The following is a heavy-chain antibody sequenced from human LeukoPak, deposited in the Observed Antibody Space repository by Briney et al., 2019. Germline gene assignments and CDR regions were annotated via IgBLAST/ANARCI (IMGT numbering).Heavy chain of an antibody. Sequence: KPSETLSLTCTVSGGSISSYYWSWIRQPPGKGLEWIGYIYYSGSTNYNPSLKSRVTISVDTSKNQFSLKLSSVTAADTAVYYCARDRGRKTTVVTTYYGMDVWGQGTTVTVSS. CDR2: IYYSGST. V-gene: IGHV4-59*12. D-gene: IGHD4-17*01. J-gene: IGHJ6*02. CDR1: GGSISSYY. CDR3: ARDRGRKTTVVTTYYGMDV.